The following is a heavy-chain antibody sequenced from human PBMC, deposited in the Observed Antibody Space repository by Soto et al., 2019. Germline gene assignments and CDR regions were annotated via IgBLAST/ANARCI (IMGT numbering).Heavy chain of an antibody. CDR1: GYSFTSYW. CDR2: INPSDSYT. CDR3: ARHVGDGGNSGY. V-gene: IGHV5-10-1*01. D-gene: IGHD2-15*01. Sequence: HGESLKISCHGAGYSFTSYWISWVREMPGKGLEWMGRINPSDSYTNYSPSFQGHVTISADKSISTAYLQWSSLKASDTAMYFCARHVGDGGNSGYWGQGTLVTVSS. J-gene: IGHJ4*02.